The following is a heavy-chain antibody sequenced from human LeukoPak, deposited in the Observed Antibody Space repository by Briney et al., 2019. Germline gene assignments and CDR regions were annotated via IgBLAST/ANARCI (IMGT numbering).Heavy chain of an antibody. CDR1: GYTFTSYA. CDR3: ARDWSYDILTGPSTFDY. CDR2: INAGNGNT. J-gene: IGHJ4*02. D-gene: IGHD3-9*01. V-gene: IGHV1-3*01. Sequence: ASVKVSCKASGYTFTSYAMHWVRQAPGQRLEWMGWINAGNGNTKYSQKFQGRVTITRDTSASTAYMELSSLRSEDTAVYYCARDWSYDILTGPSTFDYWGQGTLVTVS.